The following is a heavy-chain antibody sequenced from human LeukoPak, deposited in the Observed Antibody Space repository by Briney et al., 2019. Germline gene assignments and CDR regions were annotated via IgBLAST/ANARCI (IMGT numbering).Heavy chain of an antibody. D-gene: IGHD3-22*01. CDR1: GFTFSSYE. CDR2: ISSSGSTI. V-gene: IGHV3-48*03. Sequence: GGSLRLSCAASGFTFSSYEMNWVRQAPGKGLEWVSYISSSGSTIYYADSVKGRFTISRDNAKNTLYLQMNSLTAEDTAVYYCAKMLLNYYDTSGGAFDIWGQGTMVTVSS. J-gene: IGHJ3*02. CDR3: AKMLLNYYDTSGGAFDI.